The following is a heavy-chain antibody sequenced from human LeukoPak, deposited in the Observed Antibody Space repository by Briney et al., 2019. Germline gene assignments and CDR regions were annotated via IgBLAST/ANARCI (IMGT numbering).Heavy chain of an antibody. J-gene: IGHJ4*02. Sequence: GGSLRLSCAASGFTFSSYAKSWVRQAPGKGLEWVSAISGSGGSTYYADSVKGRFTISRDNSKNTLYLQMNSLRAEDTAVYYCAKSYLGPFGPAPLDYWGQGTLVTVSS. CDR1: GFTFSSYA. V-gene: IGHV3-23*01. D-gene: IGHD2-21*01. CDR3: AKSYLGPFGPAPLDY. CDR2: ISGSGGST.